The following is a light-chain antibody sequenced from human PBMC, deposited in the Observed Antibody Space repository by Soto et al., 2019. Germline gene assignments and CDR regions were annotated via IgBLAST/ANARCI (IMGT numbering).Light chain of an antibody. CDR1: SPNIGSNT. CDR3: AAWDVKLTAV. V-gene: IGLV1-44*01. Sequence: QSVLTQPPSASGTPGQRVTISCSGSSPNIGSNTVNWYQQLPGTAPKLLIYRDNERPSGVPDRFSGSKSGTSASLAISGLRSEDEADYYCAAWDVKLTAVFGGGTKLTVL. J-gene: IGLJ3*02. CDR2: RDN.